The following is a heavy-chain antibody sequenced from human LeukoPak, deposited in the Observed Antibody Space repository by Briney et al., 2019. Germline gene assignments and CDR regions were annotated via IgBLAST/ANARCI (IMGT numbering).Heavy chain of an antibody. J-gene: IGHJ4*02. V-gene: IGHV1-2*02. Sequence: ASVKVSCKASGYTFTGYYMHWVRQAPGQGLEWMGWINPNSGGTNYAQKFQGRVTMTRDTSISTAYIELSRLRSDDTAVYYCAKTLPLYSGISLYYFDYWGQGTLVTVSS. CDR3: AKTLPLYSGISLYYFDY. CDR2: INPNSGGT. CDR1: GYTFTGYY. D-gene: IGHD4-23*01.